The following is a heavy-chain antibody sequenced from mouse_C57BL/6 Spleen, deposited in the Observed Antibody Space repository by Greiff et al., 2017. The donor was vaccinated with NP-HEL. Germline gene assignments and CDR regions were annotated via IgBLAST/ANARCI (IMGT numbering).Heavy chain of an antibody. Sequence: VQLQQSGPELVKPGASVKIPCKASGYTFTDYNMDWVKQSHGKSLEWIGDINPNNGGTIYNQKFKGKATLTVDKSSSTAYMELRSLTSEDTAVYYCARPLIYYGTLWFAYWGQGTLVTVSA. V-gene: IGHV1-18*01. CDR1: GYTFTDYN. CDR2: INPNNGGT. D-gene: IGHD2-1*01. CDR3: ARPLIYYGTLWFAY. J-gene: IGHJ3*01.